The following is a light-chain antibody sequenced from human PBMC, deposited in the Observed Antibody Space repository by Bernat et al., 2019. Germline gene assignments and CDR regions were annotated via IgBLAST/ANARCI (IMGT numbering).Light chain of an antibody. J-gene: IGLJ2*01. CDR2: AKN. V-gene: IGLV3-19*01. CDR3: NSRDSSGNHNVL. Sequence: SSELTQDPAVSVALGQTVRITCQGDSLRSYYASWYQQKPGQAPVLVIFAKNNRPSGIPDRFSGSSSGNTASLTITGTQAEDEADYYCNSRDSSGNHNVLFGGGTKLTVL. CDR1: SLRSYY.